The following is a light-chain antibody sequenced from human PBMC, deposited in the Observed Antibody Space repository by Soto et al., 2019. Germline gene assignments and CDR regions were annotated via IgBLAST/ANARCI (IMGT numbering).Light chain of an antibody. V-gene: IGLV1-47*01. J-gene: IGLJ2*01. Sequence: QSVLTQPPSASGNPGQRVTISCSGSSSNIGSNYVYWYQQLPGTAPKLLIYRNNQRPSWVPDRFSGSKSGTSASLAISGLRSEDEAEYYCAAWDDSLSGTVFGGGTQLTVL. CDR1: SSNIGSNY. CDR3: AAWDDSLSGTV. CDR2: RNN.